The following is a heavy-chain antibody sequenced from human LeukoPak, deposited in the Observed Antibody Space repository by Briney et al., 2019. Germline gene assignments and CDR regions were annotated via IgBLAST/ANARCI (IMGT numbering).Heavy chain of an antibody. Sequence: SETPSLTCTVSGGSISSYYWSWIRQPPGKGLEWIGYIYYSGSTNYNPSLKSRVTISVDTSKNQFSLKLSSVTAADTAVYYCARDRDGYYSYWGQGTLVTVSS. D-gene: IGHD3-22*01. J-gene: IGHJ4*02. CDR1: GGSISSYY. CDR2: IYYSGST. V-gene: IGHV4-59*01. CDR3: ARDRDGYYSY.